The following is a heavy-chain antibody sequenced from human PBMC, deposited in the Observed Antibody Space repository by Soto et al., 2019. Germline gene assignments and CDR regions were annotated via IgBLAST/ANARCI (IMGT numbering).Heavy chain of an antibody. Sequence: EVQLLESGGGLVQPGGSLRLSCAASGFSFSDYAMTWVRQAPGKGLEWVSTIIDNGGSTYYADSVKGRFTISRDNSKKTLYLQMNSLRAEDTAVYYCARSGAPPYGMDVWGQGTTVTVSS. D-gene: IGHD1-26*01. CDR2: IIDNGGST. CDR1: GFSFSDYA. J-gene: IGHJ6*02. V-gene: IGHV3-23*01. CDR3: ARSGAPPYGMDV.